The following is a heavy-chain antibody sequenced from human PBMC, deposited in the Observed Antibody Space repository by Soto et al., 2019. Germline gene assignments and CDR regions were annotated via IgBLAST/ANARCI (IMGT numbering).Heavy chain of an antibody. V-gene: IGHV1-69*01. Sequence: QVQLVQSGAEVKKPGSSVKVSCKASGGTFSSYAISWVRQAPGQGLEWMGGIIPIFGTANYAQKFQGRVTITADESTSTAYMELSSLSSEDTAVYYCATRRVDQLLSTYYYYYGMDVWGQGTTVTVSS. J-gene: IGHJ6*02. CDR2: IIPIFGTA. CDR1: GGTFSSYA. D-gene: IGHD2-2*01. CDR3: ATRRVDQLLSTYYYYYGMDV.